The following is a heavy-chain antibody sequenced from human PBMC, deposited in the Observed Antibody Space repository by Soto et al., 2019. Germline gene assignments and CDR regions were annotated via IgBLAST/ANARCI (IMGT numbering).Heavy chain of an antibody. CDR2: ISAAGDP. Sequence: EAQLVESGGGLVQPGGSLRLSCEASGFTFRNYDIHWVRQGTGKGLEWVSGISAAGDPDYADSVEGRFTISRENAQNSFLLQMNSLRVGDTAVYYCARTDRDFYGLDVWGQGTTVIVSS. J-gene: IGHJ6*02. V-gene: IGHV3-13*05. CDR3: ARTDRDFYGLDV. CDR1: GFTFRNYD.